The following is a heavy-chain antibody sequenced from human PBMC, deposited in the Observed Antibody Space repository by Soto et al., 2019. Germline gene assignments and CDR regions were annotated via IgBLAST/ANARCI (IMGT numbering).Heavy chain of an antibody. J-gene: IGHJ4*02. CDR3: AKRRGAGGHFDY. CDR1: GFTFSSYA. V-gene: IGHV3-23*01. Sequence: LXLSGAASGFTFSSYAMGWVRQGPGKGLEWVAVVSIGGSTHYADSVRGRFTISRDNSKNTLSLQMNSLTAEDTAVYFCAKRRGAGGHFDYWGQGALVTVSS. D-gene: IGHD2-15*01. CDR2: VSIGGST.